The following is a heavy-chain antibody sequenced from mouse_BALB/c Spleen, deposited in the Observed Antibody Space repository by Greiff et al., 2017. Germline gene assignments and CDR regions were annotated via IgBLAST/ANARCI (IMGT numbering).Heavy chain of an antibody. CDR1: GYAFSSYW. V-gene: IGHV1-80*01. D-gene: IGHD2-3*01. J-gene: IGHJ3*01. Sequence: QVQLQQSGAELVRPGSSVKISCKASGYAFSSYWMNWVKQRPGQGLEWIGQIYPGDGDTNYNGKFKGKATLTADKSSSTAYMQLSSLTSEDSAVYFCARADDDYYVRFAYWGQGTLVTVSA. CDR3: ARADDDYYVRFAY. CDR2: IYPGDGDT.